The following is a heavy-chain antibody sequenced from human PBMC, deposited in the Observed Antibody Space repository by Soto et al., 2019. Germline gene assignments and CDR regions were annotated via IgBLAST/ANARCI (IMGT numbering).Heavy chain of an antibody. V-gene: IGHV1-69*02. D-gene: IGHD2-8*01. J-gene: IGHJ4*02. Sequence: SVNVSCKASGGTFSNHIITWVRQAPGQGPEWMGRIIPMLDITNYAQKFQGRVTITADKSTTTAYMEVSSLRPEDTAMYYCVKVPPTGSVFRGHVDIDSGGQGPRVT. CDR3: VKVPPTGSVFRGHVDIDS. CDR2: IIPMLDIT. CDR1: GGTFSNHI.